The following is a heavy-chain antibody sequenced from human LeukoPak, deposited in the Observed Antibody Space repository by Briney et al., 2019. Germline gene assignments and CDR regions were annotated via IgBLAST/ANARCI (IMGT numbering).Heavy chain of an antibody. D-gene: IGHD2-15*01. CDR1: GYSISSGYY. Sequence: SETLSLTCAVSGYSISSGYYWGWIRPPPGKGLEWIGRIYHSERTHYHPYLKSRDTISVDTAQNHFSLKLSSVTAADTAVYYCARVACSGGSCYHSFAYGGQGSLATVSS. V-gene: IGHV4-38-2*01. J-gene: IGHJ4*02. CDR2: IYHSERT. CDR3: ARVACSGGSCYHSFAY.